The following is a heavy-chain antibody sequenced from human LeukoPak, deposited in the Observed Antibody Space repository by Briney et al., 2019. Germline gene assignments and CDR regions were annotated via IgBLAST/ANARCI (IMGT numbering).Heavy chain of an antibody. J-gene: IGHJ4*02. Sequence: GGSLRLSCAASGFTVSRSYKSWLRQARGKGLEWVSIISSAGTTYYADSVKGRFTISRDNSKNTVYLQVNSLRDEDTVVYYCARDLEAANTYYFDYWGQGTMVTVSS. CDR3: ARDLEAANTYYFDY. CDR2: ISSAGTT. CDR1: GFTVSRSY. V-gene: IGHV3-66*01. D-gene: IGHD6-13*01.